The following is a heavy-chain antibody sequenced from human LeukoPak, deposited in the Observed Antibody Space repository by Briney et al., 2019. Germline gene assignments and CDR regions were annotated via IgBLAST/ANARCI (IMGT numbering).Heavy chain of an antibody. D-gene: IGHD2-15*01. V-gene: IGHV4-4*02. CDR2: ISLAGQT. CDR1: GGSISGTNW. Sequence: PSGTLSLTCGVSGGSISGTNWWSWVRQPPGQGLEWIGEISLAGQTNYNPSLKSRVTISVDTSKNQFSLKLSSVTAADTAVYYCARGSQSLGYCSGGSCRAKIFDYWGQGTLVTVSS. J-gene: IGHJ4*02. CDR3: ARGSQSLGYCSGGSCRAKIFDY.